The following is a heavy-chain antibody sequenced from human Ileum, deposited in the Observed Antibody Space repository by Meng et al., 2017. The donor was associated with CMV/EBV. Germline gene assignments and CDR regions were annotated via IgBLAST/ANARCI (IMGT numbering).Heavy chain of an antibody. Sequence: GSGPGLVQPSWTLAPTCTCPGAFIHSFTWSWIRQPAGKALEWIGRIYHGGSTNYNPCLKSRVTLSVDTSKNQFSLRLKSVTAADSAVYFFARGGIFRGLDYWGQGTLVTVSS. D-gene: IGHD3-10*01. CDR1: GAFIHSFT. CDR3: ARGGIFRGLDY. V-gene: IGHV4-4*07. J-gene: IGHJ4*02. CDR2: IYHGGST.